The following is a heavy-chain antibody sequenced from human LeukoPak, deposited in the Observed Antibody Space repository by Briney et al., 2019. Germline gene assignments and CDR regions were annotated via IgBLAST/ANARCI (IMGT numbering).Heavy chain of an antibody. D-gene: IGHD6-13*01. CDR1: GGSFSGYY. Sequence: SETLSLTCAVYGGSFSGYYWSWIRQPPGKGLEWIGEINHSGSTNYNPSLKSRVTISVDTSKNQFSLKLSSVTAADTAVYYCARDGTYSSSWYVWGQGTPVTVSS. J-gene: IGHJ4*02. V-gene: IGHV4-34*01. CDR3: ARDGTYSSSWYV. CDR2: INHSGST.